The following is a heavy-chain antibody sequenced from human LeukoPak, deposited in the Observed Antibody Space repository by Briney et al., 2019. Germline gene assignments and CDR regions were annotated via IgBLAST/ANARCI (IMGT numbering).Heavy chain of an antibody. D-gene: IGHD2-2*01. V-gene: IGHV1-69*13. CDR3: ASGAAAAPFDY. CDR2: IIPIFGTA. Sequence: ASVKVSCKASGGTFSSYAISWVRQAPGQGLEWMGGIIPIFGTANYAQKFQGRLTITADESASTAYMELSSLRSEDTAVYYCASGAAAAPFDYWGQGTLVTVSS. CDR1: GGTFSSYA. J-gene: IGHJ4*02.